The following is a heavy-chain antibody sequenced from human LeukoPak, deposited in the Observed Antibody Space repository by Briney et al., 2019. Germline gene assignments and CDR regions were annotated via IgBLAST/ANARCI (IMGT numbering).Heavy chain of an antibody. J-gene: IGHJ3*01. V-gene: IGHV3-30*03. Sequence: GGSLRLSCAASGFTFSSDAMHWVRQAPGKGLEWLSFISYDGAYKYYADSVKGRFTISRDNSKNTVYLQMSSLRAEDTALYYCAGGRGSPYYVEAFHVWGHGTMVTVSS. CDR3: AGGRGSPYYVEAFHV. CDR2: ISYDGAYK. D-gene: IGHD3-22*01. CDR1: GFTFSSDA.